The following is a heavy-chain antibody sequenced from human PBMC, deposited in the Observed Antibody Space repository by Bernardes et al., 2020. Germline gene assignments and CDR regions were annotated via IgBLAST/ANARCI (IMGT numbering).Heavy chain of an antibody. CDR2: INHSGST. CDR3: ARGRTTVTTLGYFDY. D-gene: IGHD4-17*01. Sequence: SETLSLTCAVYGGSFSGYYWSWIRQPPGKGLEWIGEINHSGSTNYNPSLKSRVTISVDTSKNQFSLKLSSVTAADTAVYYCARGRTTVTTLGYFDYWGQGTLVTFSS. J-gene: IGHJ4*02. CDR1: GGSFSGYY. V-gene: IGHV4-34*01.